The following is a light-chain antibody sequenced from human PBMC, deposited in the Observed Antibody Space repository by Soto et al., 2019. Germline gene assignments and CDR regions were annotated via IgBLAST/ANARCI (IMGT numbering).Light chain of an antibody. V-gene: IGKV3-20*01. Sequence: IVLTQSPGTLSLSPGERATLSCRASQTVTRNYLAWHQQKPGQTPRLLVYGASSRATGIPDRFSGSGSGTDFTLTISRLEPEDFAVYYCQQYGSSPITFGQGTRLEIK. CDR3: QQYGSSPIT. CDR1: QTVTRNY. J-gene: IGKJ5*01. CDR2: GAS.